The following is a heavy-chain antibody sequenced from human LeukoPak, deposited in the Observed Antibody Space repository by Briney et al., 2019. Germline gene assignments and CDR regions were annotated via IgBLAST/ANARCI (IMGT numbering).Heavy chain of an antibody. J-gene: IGHJ4*02. CDR3: ATNPYYDFWSGIDY. V-gene: IGHV4-38-2*02. CDR1: GYSISSGYY. Sequence: SETLSLTCTVSGYSISSGYYWGWIRQPPGKGLEWIGSIYHSGSTYYNPSLKSRVTISVDTSKNQFSLKLSSVTAADTAVYYCATNPYYDFWSGIDYWGQGTLVTVSS. D-gene: IGHD3-3*01. CDR2: IYHSGST.